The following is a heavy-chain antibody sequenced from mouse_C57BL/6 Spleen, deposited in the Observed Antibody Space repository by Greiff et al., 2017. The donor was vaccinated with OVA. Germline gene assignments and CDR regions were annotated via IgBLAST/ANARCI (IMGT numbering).Heavy chain of an antibody. CDR2: IDPENGDT. CDR1: GFNIKDDY. V-gene: IGHV14-4*01. J-gene: IGHJ2*01. D-gene: IGHD2-1*01. Sequence: EVQLQQSGAELVRPGASVKLSCTASGFNIKDDYMYWVKQRPEQGLEWIGWIDPENGDTEYASKFQGKATITADTSSNTAYLQLSSLTSEDTAVYYCTTDGNYFDYWGQGTTLTVSS. CDR3: TTDGNYFDY.